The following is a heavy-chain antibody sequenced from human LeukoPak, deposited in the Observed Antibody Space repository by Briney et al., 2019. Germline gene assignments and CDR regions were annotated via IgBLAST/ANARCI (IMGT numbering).Heavy chain of an antibody. Sequence: GASARLSCAASGFTFSSYAMSWVRQAPGKGLEWVSAIRGNGADTYYADSVKGRFTNSRDNSKNTLYLQMNSLRAEDTAVYYCAKVPNSGSYYYFDYWGQGALVTVSS. V-gene: IGHV3-23*01. CDR3: AKVPNSGSYYYFDY. CDR2: IRGNGADT. D-gene: IGHD1-26*01. J-gene: IGHJ4*02. CDR1: GFTFSSYA.